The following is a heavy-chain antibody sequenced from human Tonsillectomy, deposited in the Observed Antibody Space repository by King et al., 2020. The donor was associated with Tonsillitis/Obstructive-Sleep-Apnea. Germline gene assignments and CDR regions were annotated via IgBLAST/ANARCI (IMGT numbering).Heavy chain of an antibody. CDR1: ELPSINYN. CDR2: IIIIRIYI. CDR3: ARVRCSSTSCSWFDP. J-gene: IGHJ5*02. D-gene: IGHD2-2*01. Sequence: VQLVESGGGLVKPGGSLRPSGAAPELPSINYNMNGGPKAQGRGLEGVSSIIIIRIYIYYADSVKGRFTISRDNAKNSLYLQMNSLRVEDTAVYYCARVRCSSTSCSWFDPWGQGTLVTVSS. V-gene: IGHV3-21*01.